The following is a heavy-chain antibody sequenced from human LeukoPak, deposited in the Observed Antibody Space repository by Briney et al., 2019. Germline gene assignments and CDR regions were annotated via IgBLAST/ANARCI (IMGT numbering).Heavy chain of an antibody. J-gene: IGHJ5*02. CDR3: ARAAAETGAFRDNWFDP. CDR1: GFTFSSYG. V-gene: IGHV3-30*02. D-gene: IGHD6-19*01. Sequence: GSLRLSCAASGFTFSSYGMHWVRQAPGKGLEWVAFIRYDGSNKYYADSVKGRFTISRDNSKNTVYLQMNSLRAEDTALYYCARAAAETGAFRDNWFDPWGQGTLVTVSS. CDR2: IRYDGSNK.